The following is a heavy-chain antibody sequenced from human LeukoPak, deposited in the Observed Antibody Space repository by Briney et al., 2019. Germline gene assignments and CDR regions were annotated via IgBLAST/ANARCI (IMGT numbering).Heavy chain of an antibody. V-gene: IGHV3-23*01. J-gene: IGHJ4*02. CDR1: GFTFSNYA. D-gene: IGHD6-6*01. CDR2: ISTSGSGVAT. CDR3: ARAPGSLGSVAARPYYFDF. Sequence: PGGSLRLXCAASGFTFSNYAMSWVRQAPGKGLEWVSIISTSGSGVATYYADSVKGRFTISRDSPKNTVYLQMNSLRADDTAVYYCARAPGSLGSVAARPYYFDFWGQGTLVTVSS.